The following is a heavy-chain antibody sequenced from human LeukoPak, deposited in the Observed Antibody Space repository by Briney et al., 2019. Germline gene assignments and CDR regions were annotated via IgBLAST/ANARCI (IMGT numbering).Heavy chain of an antibody. Sequence: PSETLSLTCTVSGDSITSSGYYWSWIRQPPGKGLEWIGSIDNSGGAYYRPSLKSRVTISADTSKNKFSLNLSPVTAADTAVYYCARHTGRPCSGTRCPDWFGPWGQGTLVTVSS. CDR3: ARHTGRPCSGTRCPDWFGP. CDR1: GDSITSSGYY. J-gene: IGHJ5*02. V-gene: IGHV4-39*01. CDR2: IDNSGGA. D-gene: IGHD2-2*01.